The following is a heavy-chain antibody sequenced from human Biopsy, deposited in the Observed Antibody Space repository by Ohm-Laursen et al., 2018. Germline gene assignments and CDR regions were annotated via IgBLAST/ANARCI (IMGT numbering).Heavy chain of an antibody. CDR2: VYYTGST. CDR1: DVSISTYY. Sequence: SETLSLTCTVSDVSISTYYWSWIRQPPGKGLQWIGYVYYTGSTDYNPSLQSRVTISVDTSKNHFSLRLRSVTPADTAIYYCARDRGYYSDRTVPGYFDLWGRGTLVTVSS. J-gene: IGHJ2*01. V-gene: IGHV4-59*01. CDR3: ARDRGYYSDRTVPGYFDL. D-gene: IGHD3-22*01.